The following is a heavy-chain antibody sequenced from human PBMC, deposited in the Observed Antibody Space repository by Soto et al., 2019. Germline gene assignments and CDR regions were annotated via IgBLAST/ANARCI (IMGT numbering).Heavy chain of an antibody. D-gene: IGHD5-12*01. Sequence: QVQLVQSGAEVKKPGASVKVSCKASGYTFTSYYMHWVRQAPGQGLEWMGIINPSGGSTSYAQKFQGRVTMTRDTSTSTVYMDLSSLRSEDTAVYYCARDRAYGGYSGHVMDGMDVWGQGTTVAVSS. CDR3: ARDRAYGGYSGHVMDGMDV. J-gene: IGHJ6*02. CDR1: GYTFTSYY. V-gene: IGHV1-46*01. CDR2: INPSGGST.